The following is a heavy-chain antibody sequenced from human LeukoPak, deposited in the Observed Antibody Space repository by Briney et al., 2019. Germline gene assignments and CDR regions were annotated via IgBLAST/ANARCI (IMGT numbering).Heavy chain of an antibody. D-gene: IGHD1-26*01. CDR3: ARDWAWEQVWFQH. CDR1: GYTFTGSY. Sequence: ASVKVSCKASGYTFTGSYMHWVRQAPGQGLEWMGWINPNNGGTNYAQKFQGRVTMTRDTSISTAYMELSRLSSDDTAVYYCARDWAWEQVWFQHWGQGTQVIVSS. CDR2: INPNNGGT. J-gene: IGHJ1*01. V-gene: IGHV1-2*02.